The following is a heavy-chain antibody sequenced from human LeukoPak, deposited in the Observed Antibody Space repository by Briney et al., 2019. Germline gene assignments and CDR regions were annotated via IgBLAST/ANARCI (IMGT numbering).Heavy chain of an antibody. D-gene: IGHD3-10*01. V-gene: IGHV3-74*01. J-gene: IGHJ4*02. CDR2: IDSDGSST. Sequence: TGGSLRLSCAASGFTFSSYWMHWVRQAPGKGLVWVSRIDSDGSSTSYADSVKGRFTISRDNAKNTLYLQMNSLRAEDTAVYYCARGGSGSSSYFDYWGQGTLVTVSS. CDR3: ARGGSGSSSYFDY. CDR1: GFTFSSYW.